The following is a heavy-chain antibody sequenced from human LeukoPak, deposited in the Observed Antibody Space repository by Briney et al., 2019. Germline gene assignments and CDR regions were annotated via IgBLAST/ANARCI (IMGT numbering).Heavy chain of an antibody. J-gene: IGHJ3*02. CDR2: IYTSGST. CDR1: GGSISSYY. D-gene: IGHD3-22*01. CDR3: ARDPHDRGAFDI. Sequence: SETLSLTCTVSGGSISSYYWSWIRQPAGKGLEWIGRIYTSGSTNYNPSLKSRVTMSVDTSKNQFSLKLSSVTAADTAVYYRARDPHDRGAFDIWGQGTMVTVSS. V-gene: IGHV4-4*07.